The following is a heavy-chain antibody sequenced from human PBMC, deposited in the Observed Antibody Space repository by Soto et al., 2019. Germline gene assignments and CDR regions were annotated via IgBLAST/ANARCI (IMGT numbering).Heavy chain of an antibody. CDR3: ARDLGIVVVPAAIKSGYYGMDV. Sequence: ASVKVSCKASGYTFTSYYMHWVRQAPGQGLEWMGIINPGGGSTSYAQKFQGRVTMTRDTSTSTVYMELSSLRSEDTAVYYCARDLGIVVVPAAIKSGYYGMDVWGQGTTVTVSS. J-gene: IGHJ6*02. CDR1: GYTFTSYY. CDR2: INPGGGST. D-gene: IGHD2-2*02. V-gene: IGHV1-46*01.